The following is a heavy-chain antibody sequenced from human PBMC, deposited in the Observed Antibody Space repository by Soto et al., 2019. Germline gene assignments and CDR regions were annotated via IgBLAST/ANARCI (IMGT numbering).Heavy chain of an antibody. Sequence: SETLSLTCTVSGGSISDYCWSWIRQPPGKGLEWIGYIYYSGSTNYNPSLKSRVTISVDTSKNQFSLKLSSVTAADTAVYYCASGPDSRNYYDNSGLFDSWGQETLVTVSS. CDR1: GGSISDYC. CDR3: ASGPDSRNYYDNSGLFDS. D-gene: IGHD3-22*01. CDR2: IYYSGST. J-gene: IGHJ4*02. V-gene: IGHV4-59*01.